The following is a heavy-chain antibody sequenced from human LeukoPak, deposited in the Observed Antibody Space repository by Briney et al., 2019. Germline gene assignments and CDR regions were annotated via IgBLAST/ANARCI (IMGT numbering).Heavy chain of an antibody. Sequence: SETLYLTWTVSGGSISSYYWSWIRQPPGKGLEWIGYIYYSGSTNYNPSLKSRVTISVDTSKNQFSLKLSSVTAADTAVYYCARGDLSSGGMGGYYFDYWGQGTLVTVSS. CDR1: GGSISSYY. CDR2: IYYSGST. J-gene: IGHJ4*02. D-gene: IGHD6-19*01. CDR3: ARGDLSSGGMGGYYFDY. V-gene: IGHV4-59*01.